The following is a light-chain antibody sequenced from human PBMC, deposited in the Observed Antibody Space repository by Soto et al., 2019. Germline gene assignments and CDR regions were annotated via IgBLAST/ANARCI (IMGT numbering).Light chain of an antibody. CDR1: QSVSSSY. CDR3: QQYGSSPLT. CDR2: GAS. J-gene: IGKJ4*01. V-gene: IGKV3-20*01. Sequence: EIVLTQSPDTLSLSPGERATLSCRASQSVSSSYLAWYQQKPGQAPRLLIYGASSRATGIPDRFNGSGSGTDFTLTISRLEPEDLAVYYCQQYGSSPLTFGGGTKVDIK.